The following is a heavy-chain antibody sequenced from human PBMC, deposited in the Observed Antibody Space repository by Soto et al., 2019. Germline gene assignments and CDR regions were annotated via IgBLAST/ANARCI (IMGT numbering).Heavy chain of an antibody. CDR3: ARDFRYCSSTSCYHYGMDV. J-gene: IGHJ6*02. D-gene: IGHD2-2*01. Sequence: QVQLVQSGAEVKKPGASVKVSCKASGYTFTGYYMHWVRQAPGQGLEWMGWINPNSGGTNYAQKLQGWVTMTRDTSISTAYMELSRLRSDDTAVYYCARDFRYCSSTSCYHYGMDVWGQGTTVTVSS. V-gene: IGHV1-2*04. CDR1: GYTFTGYY. CDR2: INPNSGGT.